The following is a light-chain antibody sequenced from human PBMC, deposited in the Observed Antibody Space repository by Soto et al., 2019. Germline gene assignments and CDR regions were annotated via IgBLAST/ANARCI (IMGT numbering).Light chain of an antibody. CDR3: SSYTSSSTLVV. V-gene: IGLV2-14*01. J-gene: IGLJ2*01. CDR2: DVR. Sequence: QSALIQPASVSGSPGQSITISCTGTSSDVGGYNYVSWYQQHPGKAPKLMIYDVRNRPSGVSNRFSGSKSGNTASLTISGLQAEDEADYYCSSYTSSSTLVVFGGGTKLTVL. CDR1: SSDVGGYNY.